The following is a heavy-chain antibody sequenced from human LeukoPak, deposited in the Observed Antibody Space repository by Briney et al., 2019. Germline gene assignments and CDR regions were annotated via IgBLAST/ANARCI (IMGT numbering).Heavy chain of an antibody. J-gene: IGHJ3*02. Sequence: GGSLRLSCAASGFTVSSNYMSWVGQAPGKGLEWVSVTSSGGSTYYADSVKGRFTISRDNSKNTLYLQMNSLRAEDTAVYYCAKDAYSSTLQYAFDIWGQGTMVTVSS. V-gene: IGHV3-53*01. CDR3: AKDAYSSTLQYAFDI. D-gene: IGHD6-13*01. CDR1: GFTVSSNY. CDR2: TSSGGST.